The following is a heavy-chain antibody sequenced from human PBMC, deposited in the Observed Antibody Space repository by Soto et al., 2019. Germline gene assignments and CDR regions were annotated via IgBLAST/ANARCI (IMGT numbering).Heavy chain of an antibody. Sequence: ASVKVSRKASGYTFTSYAMHLVRQAPGQRLEWMGWINAGNGNTKYSQKFQGRVTITRDTSASTAYMELSSLRSEDTAVYYCARGLNGYLHYFDYWGQGTPVTVPQ. V-gene: IGHV1-3*01. D-gene: IGHD5-18*01. CDR2: INAGNGNT. CDR3: ARGLNGYLHYFDY. J-gene: IGHJ4*02. CDR1: GYTFTSYA.